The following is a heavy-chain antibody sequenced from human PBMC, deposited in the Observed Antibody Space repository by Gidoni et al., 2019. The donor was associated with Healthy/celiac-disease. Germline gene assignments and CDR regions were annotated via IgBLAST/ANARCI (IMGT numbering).Heavy chain of an antibody. CDR2: IYYSGST. CDR1: GGSISSYY. V-gene: IGHV4-59*08. J-gene: IGHJ6*02. Sequence: QVQLQESGPGLVKPSETLSLTCTVSGGSISSYYWSWIRQPPGKGLEWIGYIYYSGSTNYNPSLKSRVTISVDTSKNQFSLKLSSVTAADTAVYYCARRGYYYGMDVWAQGTTVTVSS. CDR3: ARRGYYYGMDV.